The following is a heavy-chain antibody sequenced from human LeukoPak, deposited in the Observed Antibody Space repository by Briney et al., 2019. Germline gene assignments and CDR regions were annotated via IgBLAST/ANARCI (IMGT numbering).Heavy chain of an antibody. J-gene: IGHJ4*02. Sequence: ASVKVSCKASGYTFTSYDINWVRQATGQGLEWMGWMNPNSGNTGYAQKFQGRVTMTRNTSISTAYMELSSLRSEDTAVYYCARVSCNGGSCYFDYWGQGTLVTVSS. CDR2: MNPNSGNT. V-gene: IGHV1-8*01. D-gene: IGHD2-15*01. CDR1: GYTFTSYD. CDR3: ARVSCNGGSCYFDY.